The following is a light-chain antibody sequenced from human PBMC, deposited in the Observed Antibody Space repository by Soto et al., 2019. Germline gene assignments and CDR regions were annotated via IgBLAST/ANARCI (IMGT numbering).Light chain of an antibody. CDR3: QQSYSTPWT. CDR2: AAS. Sequence: DIQMTQSPSSLSASVGDRVTITCRASQSISSSLNWYQQKPGKAPKLLIYAASSLQSGVPSRFSGSGSGTDFTLTISSLQPEDFATYYGQQSYSTPWTFGQGTKVEIK. J-gene: IGKJ1*01. V-gene: IGKV1-39*01. CDR1: QSISSS.